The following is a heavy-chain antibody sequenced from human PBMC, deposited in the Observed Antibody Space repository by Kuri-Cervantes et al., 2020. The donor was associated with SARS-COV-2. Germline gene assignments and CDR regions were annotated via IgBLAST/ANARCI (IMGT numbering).Heavy chain of an antibody. Sequence: SVKVSCKASGGTFSSYAISWVRQAPGQGLEWMGGIIPIFGTANYAQKFQGRVTITTDESTSTAYMELSSLRSEDTAVYYCASGGYSYGWPSMAYCGGDCYSRFVYWGQGTLVTVSS. V-gene: IGHV1-69*05. D-gene: IGHD2-21*01. CDR1: GGTFSSYA. J-gene: IGHJ4*02. CDR3: ASGGYSYGWPSMAYCGGDCYSRFVY. CDR2: IIPIFGTA.